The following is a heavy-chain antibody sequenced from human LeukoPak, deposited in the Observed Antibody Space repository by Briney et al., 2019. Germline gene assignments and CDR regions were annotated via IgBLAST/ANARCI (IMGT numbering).Heavy chain of an antibody. CDR2: IYYSGST. V-gene: IGHV4-39*07. J-gene: IGHJ4*02. Sequence: SETLSLTCTVSGGSISSSSYYWGWIRQPPGKGLEWIGSIYYSGSTYYNPSLKSRVTISVDTSKNQFSLKLSSVTAADTAVYYCARYVSFSSWYSEFDYWGQGTLVTVSS. D-gene: IGHD6-13*01. CDR1: GGSISSSSYY. CDR3: ARYVSFSSWYSEFDY.